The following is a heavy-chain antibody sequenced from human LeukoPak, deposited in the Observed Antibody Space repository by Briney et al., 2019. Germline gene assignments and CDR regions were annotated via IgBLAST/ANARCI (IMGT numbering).Heavy chain of an antibody. J-gene: IGHJ5*02. CDR2: INPNSGGT. CDR1: GSTLTGYY. V-gene: IGHV1-2*02. CDR3: ARGRAITMVRGVTRNWFDP. Sequence: GASVKVSCKASGSTLTGYYMHWVRQAPGQGLEWMGWINPNSGGTDYAQKFQGRVTMTTDTSTSTAYMELRSLRSDDTAVYYCARGRAITMVRGVTRNWFDPWGQGTLVTVSS. D-gene: IGHD3-10*01.